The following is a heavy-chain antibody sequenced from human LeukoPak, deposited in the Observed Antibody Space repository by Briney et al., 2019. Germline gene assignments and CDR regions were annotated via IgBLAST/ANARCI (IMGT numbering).Heavy chain of an antibody. J-gene: IGHJ5*01. CDR2: IKTDGTTT. CDR1: GFSFNTYW. Sequence: GGSLRPSCSASGFSFNTYWMHWVRQGPGKGLVWVSRIKTDGTTTTYADPVKGRFTISRDNAKNTLYLQMNGLRVEDTAVYYCARAGQGFDSWGQGTLVTVSS. CDR3: ARAGQGFDS. V-gene: IGHV3-74*01.